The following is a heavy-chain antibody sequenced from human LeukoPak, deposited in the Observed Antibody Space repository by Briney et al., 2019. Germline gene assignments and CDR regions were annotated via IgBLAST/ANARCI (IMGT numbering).Heavy chain of an antibody. V-gene: IGHV4-38-2*02. CDR2: IYHSGST. Sequence: SETLSLTCTVSGYSISSGYYWGWIRQPPGKGLEWIGSIYHSGSTYYNPSLKSRVTISVDTSKNQFSLKLSSVTAADTAVYYCATYIVATILTPYYFVYWGQGTLVTVSS. CDR1: GYSISSGYY. D-gene: IGHD5-12*01. CDR3: ATYIVATILTPYYFVY. J-gene: IGHJ4*02.